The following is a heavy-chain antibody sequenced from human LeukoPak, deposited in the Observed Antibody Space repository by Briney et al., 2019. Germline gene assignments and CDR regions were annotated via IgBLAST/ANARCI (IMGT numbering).Heavy chain of an antibody. CDR2: ISGSGGST. J-gene: IGHJ4*02. Sequence: PGGPLRLSCAASGVTFSSYAMSWVRQAPGKGLEWVSSISGSGGSTYYADSVKGRFTISRDNSKNTLYLQMNSLRAEDTAVYYCAKDRDGYNLIDFDYWGQGTLVTVSS. V-gene: IGHV3-23*01. D-gene: IGHD5-24*01. CDR3: AKDRDGYNLIDFDY. CDR1: GVTFSSYA.